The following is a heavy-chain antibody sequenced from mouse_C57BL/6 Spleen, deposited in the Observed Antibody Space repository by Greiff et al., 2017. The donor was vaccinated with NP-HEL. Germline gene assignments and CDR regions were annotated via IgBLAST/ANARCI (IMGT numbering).Heavy chain of an antibody. V-gene: IGHV5-17*01. J-gene: IGHJ2*01. D-gene: IGHD1-1*01. CDR2: ISSGSSTI. CDR3: ARNPYYYGSSYYFDY. CDR1: GFTFSDYG. Sequence: EVKLVESGGGLVKPGGSLKLSCAASGFTFSDYGMHWVRQAPEKGLEWVAYISSGSSTIYYADTVKGRFTISRDNAKNTLFLQMTSLRSEDTAMYYCARNPYYYGSSYYFDYWGQGTTLTVSS.